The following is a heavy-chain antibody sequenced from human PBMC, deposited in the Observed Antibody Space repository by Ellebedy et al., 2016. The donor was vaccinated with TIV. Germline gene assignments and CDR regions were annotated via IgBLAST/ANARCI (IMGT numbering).Heavy chain of an antibody. CDR3: ARTSEEELLWFGEPDGWFDP. J-gene: IGHJ5*02. CDR1: GFSLSNARMG. V-gene: IGHV2-26*01. CDR2: IFSNDEK. Sequence: SGPTLVKPTETLTLTCTVSGFSLSNARMGVSWTRQPPGKALEWLAHIFSNDEKSYSTSLKSRLTISKDTSKSQVVLTMTNMDPVDTATYCCARTSEEELLWFGEPDGWFDPWGQGTLVTVSS. D-gene: IGHD3-10*01.